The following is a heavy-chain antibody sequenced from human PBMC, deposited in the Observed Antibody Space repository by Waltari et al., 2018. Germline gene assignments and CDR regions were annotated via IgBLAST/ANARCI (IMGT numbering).Heavy chain of an antibody. Sequence: QVQLVQSGAEVKKPGSSVKVSCKASGGTFSSYAISWVRQAPGQGLEWMGRIIPIFGTANYAQKFQGRVTITADKSTSTAYMELSSLRSEDTAVYYCARDAAAGTIYYYYYYGMDVWGQGTTVTVSS. V-gene: IGHV1-69*08. CDR2: IIPIFGTA. J-gene: IGHJ6*02. CDR1: GGTFSSYA. CDR3: ARDAAAGTIYYYYYYGMDV. D-gene: IGHD6-13*01.